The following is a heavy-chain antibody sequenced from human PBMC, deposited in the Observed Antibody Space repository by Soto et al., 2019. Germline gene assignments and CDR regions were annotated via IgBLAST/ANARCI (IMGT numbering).Heavy chain of an antibody. Sequence: QVQLVQSGAEMKKPGASVKVSCKASGYTFSDYYIHWVRQAPGKGIEWMGWINPHSGGTNTVQKFQDWVTMTRDPSIRTADMDLTRLRSHDTAVDYCTRGDDVGAFDVWGQGTVVTVSS. CDR3: TRGDDVGAFDV. CDR2: INPHSGGT. V-gene: IGHV1-2*04. J-gene: IGHJ3*01. CDR1: GYTFSDYY. D-gene: IGHD1-26*01.